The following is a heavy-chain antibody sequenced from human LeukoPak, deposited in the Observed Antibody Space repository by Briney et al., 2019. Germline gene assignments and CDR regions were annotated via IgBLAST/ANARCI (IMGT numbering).Heavy chain of an antibody. CDR3: ARVWGTYYYYYGMDV. J-gene: IGHJ6*02. V-gene: IGHV3-30*04. CDR1: GFTFSSYA. Sequence: PGGSLRLSCAASGFTFSSYAMHWVRQAPGKGLEWVAVISYDGSNKYYADSVKGRFTISRDNSKNTLYLQMNSLRAEDMAVYYCARVWGTYYYYYGMDVWGQGTTVTVSS. D-gene: IGHD7-27*01. CDR2: ISYDGSNK.